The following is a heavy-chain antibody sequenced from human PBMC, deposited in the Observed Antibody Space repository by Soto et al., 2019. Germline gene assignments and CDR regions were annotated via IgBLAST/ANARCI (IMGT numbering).Heavy chain of an antibody. CDR2: IYYSGST. D-gene: IGHD3-10*01. Sequence: QVQLQESGPGLVKPSQTLSLTCTVSGGSISSGDYYWSWIRQPPGKGLEWIGYIYYSGSTYYNPSLKSQVTRSVDTSKNQFPLKLSSETAACTADYYCARGWFRSWGGIAFDIWGQGTMVTVSS. V-gene: IGHV4-30-4*01. J-gene: IGHJ3*02. CDR3: ARGWFRSWGGIAFDI. CDR1: GGSISSGDYY.